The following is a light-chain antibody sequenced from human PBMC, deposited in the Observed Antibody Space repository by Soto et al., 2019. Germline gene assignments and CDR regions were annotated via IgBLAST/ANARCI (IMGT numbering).Light chain of an antibody. CDR2: AAS. Sequence: DIQLTQSPSSLSASVGDRVTITCRASQGISSYLAWYQQKPGKAPKLLIYAASTFESGVPSRFSGSGSGTEYNLTISIMHPEDYEISYCHQLKDYPQLTFGQGTRLEIK. V-gene: IGKV1-9*01. CDR1: QGISSY. J-gene: IGKJ5*01. CDR3: HQLKDYPQLT.